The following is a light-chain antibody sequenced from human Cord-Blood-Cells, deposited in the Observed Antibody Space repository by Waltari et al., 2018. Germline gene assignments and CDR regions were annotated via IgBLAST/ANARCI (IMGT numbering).Light chain of an antibody. CDR3: CSYAGSYV. V-gene: IGLV2-11*01. J-gene: IGLJ1*01. CDR1: SSDVGGYNY. CDR2: DVS. Sequence: QSALTQPHSVSGSPGQSVTISCTGTSSDVGGYNYVSWYQQHPGKAPKLMIYDVSKRPAGVPDRFSGSKSGNTASLTISGLQAEDEAEYYCCSYAGSYVFGTGTKVTVL.